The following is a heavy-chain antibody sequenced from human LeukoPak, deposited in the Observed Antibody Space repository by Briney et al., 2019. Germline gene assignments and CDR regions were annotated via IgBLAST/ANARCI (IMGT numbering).Heavy chain of an antibody. CDR3: ARAPSGLDY. V-gene: IGHV3-72*01. D-gene: IGHD2-15*01. CDR1: GFTLSDHN. J-gene: IGHJ4*02. Sequence: GGSLRLSCAVSGFTLSDHNMDWVRQAPGKGREWVGRTTNKAHSYTTEYAASVKGRFTISRDDSQNSLYLQMNSLKPEDTAVYYCARAPSGLDYWGQGILVTVSS. CDR2: TTNKAHSYTT.